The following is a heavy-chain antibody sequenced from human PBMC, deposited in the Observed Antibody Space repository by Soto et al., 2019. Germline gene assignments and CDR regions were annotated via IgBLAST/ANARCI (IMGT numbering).Heavy chain of an antibody. CDR3: AKDQRITIGNGMDV. J-gene: IGHJ6*02. CDR2: ITSAGNT. D-gene: IGHD3-3*01. V-gene: IGHV3-23*01. Sequence: GGSLRLSCAVSGFIFSTYGMSWVRQAPGKGLEWVSSITSAGNTYYADSVKGRFTLSRDNSKNTLYLQMNSLRAEDTAVYYCAKDQRITIGNGMDVWGQGTAVTVSS. CDR1: GFIFSTYG.